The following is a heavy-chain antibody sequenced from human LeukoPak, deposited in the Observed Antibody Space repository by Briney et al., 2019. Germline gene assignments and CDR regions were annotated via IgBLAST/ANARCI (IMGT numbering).Heavy chain of an antibody. V-gene: IGHV4-39*01. CDR1: GGSISSSSYY. CDR3: ARLSIVVVVAAEYYFDY. Sequence: LETLSLTCTVSGGSISSSSYYWGWIRQPPGKGLEWIGSIYYSGSTYYNPSLKSRVTISVDTSKNQFSLKLSSVTAADTAVYYCARLSIVVVVAAEYYFDYWGQGTLVTVSS. D-gene: IGHD2-15*01. CDR2: IYYSGST. J-gene: IGHJ4*02.